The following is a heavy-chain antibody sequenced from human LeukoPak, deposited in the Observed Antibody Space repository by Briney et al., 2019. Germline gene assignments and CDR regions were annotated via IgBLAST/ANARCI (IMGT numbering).Heavy chain of an antibody. CDR1: RYSFTGQY. J-gene: IGHJ4*02. D-gene: IGHD1-14*01. Sequence: GASVKVSCKASRYSFTGQYMHWVRQAPGQGLEWMGWINLKTGGTKYAQKFQGKVTITRDTTISAAFMELSRLTSHDTTVYYCARYPRYNNAPPFDYCGEGTLVTVSP. CDR3: ARYPRYNNAPPFDY. V-gene: IGHV1-2*02. CDR2: INLKTGGT.